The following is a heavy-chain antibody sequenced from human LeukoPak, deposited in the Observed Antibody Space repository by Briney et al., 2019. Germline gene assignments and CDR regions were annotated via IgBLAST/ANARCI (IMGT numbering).Heavy chain of an antibody. CDR1: GYTFTTYY. J-gene: IGHJ3*02. CDR3: ARGIKMGTTTDAFDI. D-gene: IGHD5-24*01. Sequence: ASVTVSCKASGYTFTTYYIHWVRQAPGQGLEWMGIIHPSDGTTIYAQNFQGRVTMTRDTSTSIVYMEVSSLRSEDTAVYYCARGIKMGTTTDAFDIWGQGTMVTVSS. CDR2: IHPSDGTT. V-gene: IGHV1-46*01.